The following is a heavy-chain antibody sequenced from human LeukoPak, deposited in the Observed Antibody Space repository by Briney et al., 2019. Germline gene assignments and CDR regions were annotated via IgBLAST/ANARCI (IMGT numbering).Heavy chain of an antibody. CDR3: AKDRVSPGFNRLDP. J-gene: IGHJ5*02. Sequence: GGSLRLSCAASGVIISSYAMSWVRQAPGKGLEWVSAINGRGDNTYYADFVKGRFTISRDNSKSTVYLQMNSLRTEDTAVYYYAKDRVSPGFNRLDPWGQGTLVTVYS. CDR1: GVIISSYA. D-gene: IGHD2/OR15-2a*01. V-gene: IGHV3-23*01. CDR2: INGRGDNT.